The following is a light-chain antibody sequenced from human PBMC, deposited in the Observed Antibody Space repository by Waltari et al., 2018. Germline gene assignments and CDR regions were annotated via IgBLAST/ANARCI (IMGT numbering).Light chain of an antibody. V-gene: IGKV3-11*01. CDR3: QQRSNWPLIT. Sequence: EIVLTQSPATLSLSPGERATLSCRASQSVSSYLAWYQQKPGQAPRLLIYDASNRATGIPARVSGSGAGTDFTHTISSPEPEDFAVYYCQQRSNWPLITFGQGTRLEIK. CDR1: QSVSSY. J-gene: IGKJ5*01. CDR2: DAS.